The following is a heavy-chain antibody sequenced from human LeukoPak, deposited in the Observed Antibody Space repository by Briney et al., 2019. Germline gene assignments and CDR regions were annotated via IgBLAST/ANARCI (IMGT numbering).Heavy chain of an antibody. Sequence: PGGSLRLSCAASGFTLSSYAMSWVRQAPGKGLEWVGFIRSKAYGGTTEYAASVKGRFTISRDDSKSIAYLQMNSLKTEDTAVYYCTSYGGNSGYWGQGTLVTVSS. J-gene: IGHJ4*02. CDR1: GFTLSSYA. CDR2: IRSKAYGGTT. D-gene: IGHD4-23*01. V-gene: IGHV3-49*04. CDR3: TSYGGNSGY.